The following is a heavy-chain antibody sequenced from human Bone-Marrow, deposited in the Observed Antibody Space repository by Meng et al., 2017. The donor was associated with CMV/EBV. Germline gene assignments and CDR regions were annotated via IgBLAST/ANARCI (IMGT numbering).Heavy chain of an antibody. D-gene: IGHD6-13*01. CDR1: GGSLNGYY. CDR3: ARVTVAAAFYYYYGMDV. Sequence: SETLSLTCAVYGGSLNGYYWSWIRQPPGKGLEWIGEVSHSGTTNYNPSLKSRVTISVDTSENQFSLRLNSVTAADTAVYYCARVTVAAAFYYYYGMDVWGPGNTVNVSS. J-gene: IGHJ6*02. V-gene: IGHV4-34*01. CDR2: VSHSGTT.